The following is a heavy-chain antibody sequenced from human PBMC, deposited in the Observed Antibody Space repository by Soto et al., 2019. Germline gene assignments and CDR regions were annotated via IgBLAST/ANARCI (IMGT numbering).Heavy chain of an antibody. V-gene: IGHV3-48*02. J-gene: IGHJ4*02. CDR1: GFTFSSYN. Sequence: EVQLVESGGGLVEPGGSLRLSCAASGFTFSSYNMNWVRQAPGKGLEWISYISSSGNTMYYADSVKGRFTISRDNVKNSLHLRMDSLRDEDAAVYFCARAYSGSYFPDYRGQGTLVTASS. CDR2: ISSSGNTM. D-gene: IGHD1-26*01. CDR3: ARAYSGSYFPDY.